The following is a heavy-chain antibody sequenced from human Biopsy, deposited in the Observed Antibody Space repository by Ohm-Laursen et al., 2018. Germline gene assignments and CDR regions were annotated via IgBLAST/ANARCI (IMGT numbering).Heavy chain of an antibody. D-gene: IGHD3-3*01. CDR3: ARDLYDFCGGCPFDP. Sequence: GSLTLSCTASGFTFTSHGISWVRQAPATGPGCVSVINGSGGSTYYADPVKGRFTISRDNSRNTLYLQMNSLRADDTAMYYRARDLYDFCGGCPFDPWGQGTLVTVSP. CDR2: INGSGGST. V-gene: IGHV3-23*01. CDR1: GFTFTSHG. J-gene: IGHJ5*02.